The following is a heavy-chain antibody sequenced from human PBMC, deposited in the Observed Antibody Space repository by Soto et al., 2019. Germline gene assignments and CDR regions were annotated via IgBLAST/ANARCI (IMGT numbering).Heavy chain of an antibody. V-gene: IGHV4-61*01. D-gene: IGHD2-15*01. Sequence: SETLSLTCTVSGGSVSSGSYYWSWIRQPPGKGLEWIGYIYYSGSTNYNPSLKSRVTISVDTSKNQFSLKLSSVTAADTAVYNCAREGSSGSVDYWGQGTLVTVSS. CDR1: GGSVSSGSYY. CDR3: AREGSSGSVDY. CDR2: IYYSGST. J-gene: IGHJ4*02.